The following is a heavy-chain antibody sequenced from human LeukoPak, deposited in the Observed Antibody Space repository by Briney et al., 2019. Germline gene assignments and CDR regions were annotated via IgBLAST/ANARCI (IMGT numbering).Heavy chain of an antibody. CDR3: ARALEDIVVVPAARGYWFDP. J-gene: IGHJ5*02. D-gene: IGHD2-2*01. CDR1: GGSISSYY. V-gene: IGHV4-4*07. Sequence: SETLSLTCIVSGGSISSYYWSWIRQPAGKGLEWIGRIYTSGSTNYNPSLKSRVTMSVDTSKNQFSLKLSSVTAADTAVYYCARALEDIVVVPAARGYWFDPWGQGTLATVSS. CDR2: IYTSGST.